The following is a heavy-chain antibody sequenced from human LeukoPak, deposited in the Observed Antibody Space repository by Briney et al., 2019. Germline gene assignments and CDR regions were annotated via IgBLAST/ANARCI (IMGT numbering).Heavy chain of an antibody. CDR1: GGSIRNNY. Sequence: SETPSLTCTVSGGSIRNNYWTWIRQPAGKGLEWIGRIFFLGSTHYSPSLTSRVTMSVDMSKNQFSLRLSSVTAADTAVYYCARDNSGPIDYWGQGILVTVSS. J-gene: IGHJ4*02. V-gene: IGHV4-4*07. CDR2: IFFLGST. D-gene: IGHD2-8*02. CDR3: ARDNSGPIDY.